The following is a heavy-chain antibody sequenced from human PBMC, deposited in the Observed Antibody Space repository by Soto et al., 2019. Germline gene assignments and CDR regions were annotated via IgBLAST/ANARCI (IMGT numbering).Heavy chain of an antibody. D-gene: IGHD6-6*01. CDR2: INAGNGNT. V-gene: IGHV1-3*01. CDR1: GYTFTSYA. Sequence: QVQLVQSGAEVKKPGASVKVSCKASGYTFTSYAMHSVRQAPGQRLEWMGWINAGNGNTKYSQKFQGRVTITRDTSASTAYMELSSLRSEDTAVYYCARSSSSSVDWFDPWGQGTLVTVSS. J-gene: IGHJ5*02. CDR3: ARSSSSSVDWFDP.